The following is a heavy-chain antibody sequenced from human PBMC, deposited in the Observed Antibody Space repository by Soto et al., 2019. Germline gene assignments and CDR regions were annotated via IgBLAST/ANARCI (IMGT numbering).Heavy chain of an antibody. J-gene: IGHJ4*02. D-gene: IGHD6-13*01. V-gene: IGHV4-34*01. CDR1: GGSFSGYY. CDR2: INHSGST. CDR3: ARASSIGIGLAADGTDY. Sequence: SETLSLTCAVYGGSFSGYYWSWIRQPPGKGLEWIGEINHSGSTNYNPSLKSRVTISVDTSKNQFSLKLSSVTAADTAVYYCARASSIGIGLAADGTDYWGQGTLVTVSS.